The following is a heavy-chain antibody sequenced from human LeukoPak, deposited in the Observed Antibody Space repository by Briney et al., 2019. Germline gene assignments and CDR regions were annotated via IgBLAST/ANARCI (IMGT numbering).Heavy chain of an antibody. CDR2: INPNSGGT. Sequence: ASVKVSCKASGHTFTGYYMHWVRQAPGQGLEWMGWINPNSGGTNYAPKFQGRVTMTRDTSISTAYMELSRLRSDDTAVYYCARGRSSGWYYFDYWGQGTLVTVSS. J-gene: IGHJ4*02. D-gene: IGHD6-19*01. V-gene: IGHV1-2*02. CDR1: GHTFTGYY. CDR3: ARGRSSGWYYFDY.